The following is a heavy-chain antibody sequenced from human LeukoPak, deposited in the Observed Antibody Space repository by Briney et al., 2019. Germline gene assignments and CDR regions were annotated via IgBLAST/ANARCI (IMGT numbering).Heavy chain of an antibody. CDR2: IYPGGSDT. J-gene: IGHJ4*02. CDR1: GYSFTGYW. V-gene: IGHV5-51*01. CDR3: ARLLGGGPAATPFDY. D-gene: IGHD2-2*01. Sequence: GESLKISCKGSGYSFTGYWVGWVRQMPGKGLEWMGIIYPGGSDTRYSPSFQGQVTISADESISTAYLQWSSLKASDTAMYYCARLLGGGPAATPFDYWGQGTLVTVSS.